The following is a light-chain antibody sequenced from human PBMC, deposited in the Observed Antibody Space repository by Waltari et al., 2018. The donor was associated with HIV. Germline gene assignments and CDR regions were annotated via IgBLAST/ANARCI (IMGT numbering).Light chain of an antibody. V-gene: IGKV3-15*01. Sequence: EIAMTQSPATLSVSPGERATLSCRASQSVSSNLAWYQQKPGQAPRLLIYSASTRATGVPARFSGSGSGTEFTLTISSLQSEDFAVYYCQQYNNWPPWTFGQGTKVDIK. CDR1: QSVSSN. CDR3: QQYNNWPPWT. CDR2: SAS. J-gene: IGKJ1*01.